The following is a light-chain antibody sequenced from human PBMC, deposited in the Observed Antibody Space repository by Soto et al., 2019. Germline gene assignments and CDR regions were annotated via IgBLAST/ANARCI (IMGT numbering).Light chain of an antibody. CDR3: QQSYSTPWT. CDR2: DAS. CDR1: QSLNSL. V-gene: IGKV1-5*01. J-gene: IGKJ1*01. Sequence: DIQMTQSPSTLSASVGDRVTITCRASQSLNSLLAWYQQKPGRAPKLLIYDASTLESGVPSRFSGSGSGTEFTLTISSLQTDDFATYYCQQSYSTPWTFGQGTKVEIK.